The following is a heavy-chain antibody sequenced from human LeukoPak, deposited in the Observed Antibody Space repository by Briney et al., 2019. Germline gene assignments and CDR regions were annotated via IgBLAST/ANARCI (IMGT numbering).Heavy chain of an antibody. CDR2: IKQDGSEK. CDR3: ASGRREYQLLLV. Sequence: GGSLRLSCAASRFTFSSYWMSWVRQAPGKGLEWVANIKQDGSEKYYVDSVKGRFTISRDNAKNSLYLQMNSLRAADTAAYYCASGRREYQLLLVWGKGTTVTVSS. J-gene: IGHJ6*04. V-gene: IGHV3-7*01. CDR1: RFTFSSYW. D-gene: IGHD2-2*01.